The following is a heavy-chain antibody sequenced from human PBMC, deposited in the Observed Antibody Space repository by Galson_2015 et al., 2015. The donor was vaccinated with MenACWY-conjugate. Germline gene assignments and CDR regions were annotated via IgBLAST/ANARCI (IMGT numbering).Heavy chain of an antibody. CDR2: INHSGST. CDR1: GGSLSGYY. Sequence: SETLSLTCAVYGGSLSGYYWSWIRQPPGKGLEWIGEINHSGSTNYNPSLTSRVTMSVDTSKNQFSLKLSSVTAADTAVYYCAKSPRVSGIRVNHYYYYLDVWGKGTTVTVSS. CDR3: AKSPRVSGIRVNHYYYYLDV. D-gene: IGHD6-19*01. V-gene: IGHV4-34*01. J-gene: IGHJ6*03.